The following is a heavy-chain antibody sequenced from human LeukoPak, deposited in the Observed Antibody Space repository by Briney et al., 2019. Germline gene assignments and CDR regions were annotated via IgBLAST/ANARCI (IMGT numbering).Heavy chain of an antibody. J-gene: IGHJ4*02. V-gene: IGHV1-69*13. D-gene: IGHD3-3*01. CDR1: GGTFSSYA. CDR2: IIPIFGTA. Sequence: GASVKVSCKASGGTFSSYAISWVRQAPGQGLEWMGGIIPIFGTANYAQKFQGRVTITADESTSTAYMELSSLRSEDTAVYYCARGTRRFLEWLPHYYFDYWGQGTLVTVSS. CDR3: ARGTRRFLEWLPHYYFDY.